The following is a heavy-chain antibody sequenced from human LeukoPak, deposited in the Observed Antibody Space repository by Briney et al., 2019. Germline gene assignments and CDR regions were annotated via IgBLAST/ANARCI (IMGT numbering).Heavy chain of an antibody. D-gene: IGHD6-13*01. CDR1: GYSFTNYW. CDR2: IHPGDSDT. CDR3: ARHVRPYSSSWYLDY. V-gene: IGHV5-51*01. J-gene: IGHJ4*02. Sequence: GESLKISCKGFGYSFTNYWIGWVRQMPGKGLEWMGIIHPGDSDTRYSPSFQGQVTISADKSISTAYLQWSSLKASDTAMYYCARHVRPYSSSWYLDYWAQGILATVSS.